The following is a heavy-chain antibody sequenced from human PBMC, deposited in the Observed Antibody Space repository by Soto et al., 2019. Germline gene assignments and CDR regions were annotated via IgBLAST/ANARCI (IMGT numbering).Heavy chain of an antibody. V-gene: IGHV4-39*01. CDR1: GGSISSSSYY. CDR2: IYYSGST. J-gene: IGHJ6*02. D-gene: IGHD3-3*01. Sequence: SETLSLTCTVSGGSISSSSYYWGWIRQPPGKGLEWIGSIYYSGSTYYNPSLKSRVTISVDTSKNQFSLKLSSVTAADTAVYYCARTIFGVVITTPLYYYGMDVWGQGTTVTVSS. CDR3: ARTIFGVVITTPLYYYGMDV.